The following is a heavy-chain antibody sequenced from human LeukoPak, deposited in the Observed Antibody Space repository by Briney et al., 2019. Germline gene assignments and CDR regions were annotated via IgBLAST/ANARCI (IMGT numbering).Heavy chain of an antibody. CDR3: TRHGPYDSSGLDY. CDR1: GFTFSGSA. D-gene: IGHD3-22*01. V-gene: IGHV3-73*01. Sequence: GGSLRLSCAASGFTFSGSAMHWVRQASGKGLEWVGRIRSKANSYATAYAASVKGRFTISRDDSKYTTYLQMNSLKTEDTAVYYCTRHGPYDSSGLDYWGQGTLVTVSS. CDR2: IRSKANSYAT. J-gene: IGHJ4*02.